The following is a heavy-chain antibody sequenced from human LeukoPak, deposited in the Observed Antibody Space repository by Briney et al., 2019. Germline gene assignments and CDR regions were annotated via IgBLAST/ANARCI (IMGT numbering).Heavy chain of an antibody. CDR3: ARDGRSGYEDL. D-gene: IGHD5-12*01. V-gene: IGHV4-39*07. CDR2: IYHSEST. J-gene: IGHJ5*02. Sequence: SETLSLTCAVSGDSINSRSYSWAWIRQPPGKGLEWIGSIYHSESTYYNPSLKSRVTISIDTSKNQFSLRLTSVTAADTAIYYCARDGRSGYEDLWGPGTLVTVSS. CDR1: GDSINSRSYS.